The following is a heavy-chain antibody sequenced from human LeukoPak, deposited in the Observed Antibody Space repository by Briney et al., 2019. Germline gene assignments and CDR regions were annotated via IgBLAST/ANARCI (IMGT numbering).Heavy chain of an antibody. Sequence: SETLSLTCTVSGGSISSGDYYWSWIRQLPGKGLEWIGYIYYSGSIYYNPSLKSRVTISVDTSKNQFSLRLSSVTAADTAVYYCARGQRITMTDWGQGTLVTVSS. CDR1: GGSISSGDYY. CDR3: ARGQRITMTD. D-gene: IGHD3-22*01. J-gene: IGHJ4*02. CDR2: IYYSGSI. V-gene: IGHV4-30-4*01.